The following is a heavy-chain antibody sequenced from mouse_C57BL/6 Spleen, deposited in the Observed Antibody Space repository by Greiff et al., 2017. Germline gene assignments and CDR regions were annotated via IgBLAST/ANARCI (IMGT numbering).Heavy chain of an antibody. CDR2: ISYDGSN. J-gene: IGHJ2*01. CDR3: ARNDEYYFDY. Sequence: EVQLQESGPGLVKPSQSLSLTCSVSGYSITSGYYWNWIRQFPGNKLEWMGYISYDGSNKYNPTLKNRISITRDTSKNQFFLKLNSVTTEDTATCYCARNDEYYFDYWGQGTTLTVSS. CDR1: GYSITSGYY. D-gene: IGHD2-3*01. V-gene: IGHV3-6*01.